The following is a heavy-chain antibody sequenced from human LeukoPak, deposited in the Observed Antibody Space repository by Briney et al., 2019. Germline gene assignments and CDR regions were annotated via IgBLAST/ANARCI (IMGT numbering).Heavy chain of an antibody. J-gene: IGHJ4*02. Sequence: GGSLRLSCEASGFTLSSYWMHWVRQAPGKGQVWVSRINNDGSTEHYADSVKGRFTISRDNAENTLYLQMNSLRAEDTAVYYCARGPETYYYDSSAYYWGQGTLVTVSS. V-gene: IGHV3-74*01. CDR2: INNDGSTE. CDR3: ARGPETYYYDSSAYY. D-gene: IGHD3-22*01. CDR1: GFTLSSYW.